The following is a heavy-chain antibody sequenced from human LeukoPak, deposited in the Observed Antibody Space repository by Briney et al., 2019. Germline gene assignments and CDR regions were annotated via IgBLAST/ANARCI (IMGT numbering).Heavy chain of an antibody. J-gene: IGHJ4*02. V-gene: IGHV1-18*01. Sequence: TVKDSRKAARYTCNYSGIRWVRQAPEQGLEWMGWISTYTGYSKYAQNLQGGVTMTADTSTSTAYMELSSLRSDDTAMYYCAKNSSGGYSDYWGQGTLVTVSS. D-gene: IGHD6-19*01. CDR3: AKNSSGGYSDY. CDR2: ISTYTGYS. CDR1: RYTCNYSG.